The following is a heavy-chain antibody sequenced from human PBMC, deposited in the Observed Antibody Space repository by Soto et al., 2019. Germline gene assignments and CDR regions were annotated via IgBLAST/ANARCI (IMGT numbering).Heavy chain of an antibody. CDR2: IIPLFRKT. V-gene: IGHV1-69*01. J-gene: IGHJ6*02. CDR1: GDMFRNSA. CDR3: ARARLSNGDPNIYFFYGLDV. D-gene: IGHD3-10*01. Sequence: QVQLVQSGAEVKRPGSSVKVSCKASGDMFRNSAFSWVRQAPGQGLAWMGVIIPLFRKTDVAQKFQGRVNFTADESTSSLHMEVPTLTSEDTAVYYCARARLSNGDPNIYFFYGLDVWSQGTTINVSS.